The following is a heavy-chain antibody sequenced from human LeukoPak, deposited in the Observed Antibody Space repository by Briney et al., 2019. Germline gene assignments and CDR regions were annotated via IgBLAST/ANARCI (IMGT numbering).Heavy chain of an antibody. CDR3: ARYGVVVPALFYYYYYMDV. CDR2: ISSSGSTI. D-gene: IGHD2-2*01. V-gene: IGHV3-48*03. CDR1: GFTFSSYE. J-gene: IGHJ6*03. Sequence: GGSLRLSCAASGFTFSSYEMNWVRQAPGKGLEWVSYISSSGSTIYYADSVKGRFTISRDNAKSSLYLQMNSLRAEDTAVYYCARYGVVVPALFYYYYYMDVWGKGTTVTVSS.